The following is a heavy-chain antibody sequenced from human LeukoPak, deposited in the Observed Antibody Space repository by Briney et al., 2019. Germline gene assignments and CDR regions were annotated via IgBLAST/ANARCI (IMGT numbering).Heavy chain of an antibody. CDR1: GASISTYY. J-gene: IGHJ5*02. CDR2: LFFGGST. Sequence: PSETLSLTCTVSGASISTYYWSWIRQPPGKGLEWIGYLFFGGSTNYNPSLKSRVTISSDTSKNQLSLKLTSVTAADTAVYYCARVYGDYGVELSWFDPWGQGTLVTVSS. D-gene: IGHD4-17*01. CDR3: ARVYGDYGVELSWFDP. V-gene: IGHV4-59*01.